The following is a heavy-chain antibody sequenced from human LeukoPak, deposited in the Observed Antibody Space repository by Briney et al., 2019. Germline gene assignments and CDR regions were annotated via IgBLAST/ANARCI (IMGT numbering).Heavy chain of an antibody. CDR2: IYYSDST. CDR1: GRSNRSYY. CDR3: PRIVRKCRGGSYYKHFDY. D-gene: IGHD2-15*01. J-gene: IGHJ4*02. Sequence: PSHSLSLPRTVSGRSNRSYYRSWIRQPPAKGLEWIGYIYYSDSTNHHSSLKSRVTISVNTSNNEFSRQMSAVTAADTAVYDCPRIVRKCRGGSYYKHFDYWAREPSSPSPQ. V-gene: IGHV4-59*07.